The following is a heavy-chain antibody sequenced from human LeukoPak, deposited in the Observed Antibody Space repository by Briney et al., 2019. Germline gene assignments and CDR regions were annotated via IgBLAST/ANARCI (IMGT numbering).Heavy chain of an antibody. D-gene: IGHD3-22*01. V-gene: IGHV1-18*04. CDR2: ISAYNGNT. CDR3: ARGYYDSSGYYYLNLFDP. Sequence: ASVKVSCKASGYTFTGYYMHWVRQAPGQGLEWMGWISAYNGNTNYAQKLQGRVTMTTDTSTSTAYMELRSLRSDDTAVYYCARGYYDSSGYYYLNLFDPWGQGTLVTVSS. CDR1: GYTFTGYY. J-gene: IGHJ5*02.